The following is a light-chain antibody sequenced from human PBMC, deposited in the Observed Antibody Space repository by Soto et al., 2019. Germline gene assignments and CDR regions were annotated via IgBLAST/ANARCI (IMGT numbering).Light chain of an antibody. V-gene: IGLV1-47*01. CDR3: AAWDDSLSVVV. J-gene: IGLJ2*01. Sequence: QSVLTQPPSVSGTPGQEVSISCSGSSSNIGSNYVYWYQQVPGTAPQLLIYRNNQRPSGVPDRLSASKSGASASLAISGLRSEDDADYYCAAWDDSLSVVVFGGGTKLTVL. CDR2: RNN. CDR1: SSNIGSNY.